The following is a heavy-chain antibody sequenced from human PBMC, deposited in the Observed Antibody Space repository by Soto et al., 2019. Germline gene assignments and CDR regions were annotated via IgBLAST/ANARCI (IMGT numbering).Heavy chain of an antibody. J-gene: IGHJ4*02. V-gene: IGHV3-23*01. CDR1: GFTVSSIA. CDR2: TNSGGSKT. D-gene: IGHD1-1*01. Sequence: GSLRLSCSASGFTVSSIAMTWVRHAPGKGLEWVSATNSGGSKTFYAESVRGRFTVSRDNSRNTLYLQMNSLTAGDTALYYCVKGLFANSGESWGRGTQVTVSS. CDR3: VKGLFANSGES.